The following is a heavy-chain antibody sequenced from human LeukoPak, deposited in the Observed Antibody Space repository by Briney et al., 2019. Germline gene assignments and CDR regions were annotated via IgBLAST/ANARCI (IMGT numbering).Heavy chain of an antibody. Sequence: SETLSLTCTVSGGSISSYYWSWIRQPAGKGLEWIGRIYTSGSTNYNPSLKSRVTMSVDTSKNQLSLKLSSVIAADTAVYYCATHAVAGTRDAFDIWGQGTMVTVSS. CDR2: IYTSGST. CDR3: ATHAVAGTRDAFDI. D-gene: IGHD6-19*01. J-gene: IGHJ3*02. V-gene: IGHV4-4*07. CDR1: GGSISSYY.